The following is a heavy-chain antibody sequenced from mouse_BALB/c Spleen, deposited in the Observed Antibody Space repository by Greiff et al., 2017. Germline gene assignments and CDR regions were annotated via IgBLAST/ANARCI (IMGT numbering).Heavy chain of an antibody. J-gene: IGHJ2*01. CDR3: TRGLLRYYFDY. V-gene: IGHV1-5*01. CDR2: IYPGNSDT. CDR1: GYTFTSYW. Sequence: VQLQQSGTVLARPGASVKMSCKASGYTFTSYWMHWVNQRPGQGLEWIGAIYPGNSDTSYNQKFKGKAKLTAVTSTSTAYMELSSLTNEDSAVYYCTRGLLRYYFDYWGQGTTLTVSS. D-gene: IGHD1-1*01.